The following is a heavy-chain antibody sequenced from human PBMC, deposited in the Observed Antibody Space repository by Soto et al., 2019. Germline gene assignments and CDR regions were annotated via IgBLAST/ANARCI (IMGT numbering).Heavy chain of an antibody. V-gene: IGHV2-5*02. CDR3: AHRVLRTVFGLVTTTAIYFDF. CDR1: GFSLTTSGVG. D-gene: IGHD3-3*01. Sequence: QITLKESGPTVVKPTETLTLTCTFSGFSLTTSGVGVGWVRQSPGKAPEWLALIYWDDDKRYSTSLNSRLIINKDTSKNTVVLTMANVDPADTATYYCAHRVLRTVFGLVTTTAIYFDFWGPGTPVVVSS. J-gene: IGHJ4*02. CDR2: IYWDDDK.